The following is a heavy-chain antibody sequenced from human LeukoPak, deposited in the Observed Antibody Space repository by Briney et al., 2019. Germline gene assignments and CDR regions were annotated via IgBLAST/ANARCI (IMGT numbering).Heavy chain of an antibody. D-gene: IGHD1-14*01. J-gene: IGHJ4*02. Sequence: GGSLRLSCAASGFTVITNDMTWHRPAPGQGLEWVSVLYSDGNTKYADSVHGRFTISSDNSKNTLYLEMNSLSPDDTAVYYCARGVEPLAANTLAYWGQGTLVTVSS. CDR1: GFTVITND. CDR3: ARGVEPLAANTLAY. V-gene: IGHV3-53*01. CDR2: LYSDGNT.